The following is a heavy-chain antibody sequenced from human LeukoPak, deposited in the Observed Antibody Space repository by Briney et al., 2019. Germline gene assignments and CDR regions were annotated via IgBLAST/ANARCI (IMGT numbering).Heavy chain of an antibody. Sequence: GGSLRLSCAASGFTFSSYGMHWVRQAPGKGLEWVAVISYDGSNKYYADSVKGRFTISRDNSKNTLYLQMNSLRAEDTAVYYCAKNVQGYCSGGSCYYMDVWGKGTTVTVSS. CDR3: AKNVQGYCSGGSCYYMDV. D-gene: IGHD2-15*01. CDR1: GFTFSSYG. V-gene: IGHV3-30*18. J-gene: IGHJ6*03. CDR2: ISYDGSNK.